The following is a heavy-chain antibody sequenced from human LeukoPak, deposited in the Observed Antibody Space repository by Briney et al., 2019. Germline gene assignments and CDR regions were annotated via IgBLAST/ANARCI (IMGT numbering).Heavy chain of an antibody. CDR3: ATGVYYYGSGSYYNGANWFDP. CDR2: FDPDDGET. J-gene: IGHJ5*02. D-gene: IGHD3-10*01. CDR1: GYTLTELS. V-gene: IGHV1-24*01. Sequence: ASVKVSCKVSGYTLTELSMHWVRQAPGKGLEWMGGFDPDDGETIYAQKFQGRVTMTEDTSTDTAYMELSSLRSEDTAVYYCATGVYYYGSGSYYNGANWFDPWGQGTLVTVSS.